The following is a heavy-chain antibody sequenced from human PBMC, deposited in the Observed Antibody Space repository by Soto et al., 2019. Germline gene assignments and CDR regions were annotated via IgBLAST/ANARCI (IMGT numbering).Heavy chain of an antibody. J-gene: IGHJ5*02. CDR1: GFIFSSYE. Sequence: PGGSLRLSCAASGFIFSSYEMNWVRQAPGKGLEWVSYISSSGSTIYYADSVKGRFTISRDNAKNSLYLQMNSLRAEDTAVYYCEASMIVENWFDPWGQGTLVTVSS. V-gene: IGHV3-48*03. CDR3: EASMIVENWFDP. D-gene: IGHD3-22*01. CDR2: ISSSGSTI.